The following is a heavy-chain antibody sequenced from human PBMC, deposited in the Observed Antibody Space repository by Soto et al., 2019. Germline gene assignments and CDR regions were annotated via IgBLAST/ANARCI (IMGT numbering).Heavy chain of an antibody. CDR3: ARGLYGADFDY. V-gene: IGHV1-24*01. CDR1: GYTFTSYG. J-gene: IGHJ4*02. CDR2: FDPEDGET. Sequence: ASVKVSCKASGYTFTSYGISWVRQAPGQGLEWMGGFDPEDGETIYAQKFQGRVTMTEDTSTDTAYMELSSLRSEDTAVYYCARGLYGADFDYWGQGTLVTVSS. D-gene: IGHD3-10*01.